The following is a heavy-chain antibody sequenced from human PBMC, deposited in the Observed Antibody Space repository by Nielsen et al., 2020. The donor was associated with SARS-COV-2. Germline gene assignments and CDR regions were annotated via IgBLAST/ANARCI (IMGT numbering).Heavy chain of an antibody. D-gene: IGHD3-3*01. CDR2: ISSSSSYI. CDR3: ARANTIFGVVIPKYYYGMDV. Sequence: VRQAPGQGLAWASSISSSSSYIYYADSVKGRFTISRDSSKNTQYLQMNSLRAEDTAVYYCARANTIFGVVIPKYYYGMDVWGQGTTVTVSS. J-gene: IGHJ6*02. V-gene: IGHV3-21*01.